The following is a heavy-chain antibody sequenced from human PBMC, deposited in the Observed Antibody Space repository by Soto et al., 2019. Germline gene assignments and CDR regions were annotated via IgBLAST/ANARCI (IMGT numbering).Heavy chain of an antibody. CDR1: GFTFSNHD. CDR3: ATERIGTAYVDN. Sequence: EVHLVESGGGLEQPGGSLRLSCAASGFTFSNHDMHWVRQAPGKGLEWVSGLDSRGYTNYAASVKGRFSISGDSGKKSFHLQINKRRAEDTALYFCATERIGTAYVDNWGQGTLVTVSS. J-gene: IGHJ4*02. V-gene: IGHV3-13*01. CDR2: LDSRGYT. D-gene: IGHD1-1*01.